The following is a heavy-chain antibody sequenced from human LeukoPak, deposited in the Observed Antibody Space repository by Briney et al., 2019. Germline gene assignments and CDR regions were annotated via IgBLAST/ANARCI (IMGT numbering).Heavy chain of an antibody. CDR2: IKQDGSEK. D-gene: IGHD2-2*01. Sequence: GGSLRLSCAASGFTFSSYWMSWVRQAPGKGLEWVANIKQDGSEKYYVDSVKGRFTISRDNAKNSLYLQMNSLRAEDTAVYYCARVVSFYCSSTSCSPDYFDYWGQGTLVTVSS. CDR3: ARVVSFYCSSTSCSPDYFDY. CDR1: GFTFSSYW. J-gene: IGHJ4*02. V-gene: IGHV3-7*03.